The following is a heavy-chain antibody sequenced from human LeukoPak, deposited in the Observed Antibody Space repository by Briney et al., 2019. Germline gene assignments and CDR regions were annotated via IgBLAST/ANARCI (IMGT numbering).Heavy chain of an antibody. CDR2: IYYSGST. D-gene: IGHD3-9*01. J-gene: IGHJ4*02. V-gene: IGHV4-59*01. Sequence: SETLSLTCTVSDGSISSYYWSWIRQPPGKGLEWIGYIYYSGSTNYNPSLKSRVTISVDTSKNQFSLKLSSVTAADTAVYYCARGKHDTTARYWGQGTLVTVSS. CDR3: ARGKHDTTARY. CDR1: DGSISSYY.